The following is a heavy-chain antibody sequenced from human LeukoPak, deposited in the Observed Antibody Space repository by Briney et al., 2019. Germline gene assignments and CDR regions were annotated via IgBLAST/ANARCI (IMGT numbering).Heavy chain of an antibody. CDR1: GGTFSSYA. Sequence: SVKVSCKASGGTFSSYAISWVRQAPGQGLEWMGGIIPIFGTANYAQKFQGRVTITADESTSTAYMELSSLRSEDTAVYYCARTLSYCGGDCYQLGFDPWGQGTLVTVSS. D-gene: IGHD2-21*02. V-gene: IGHV1-69*13. CDR2: IIPIFGTA. J-gene: IGHJ5*02. CDR3: ARTLSYCGGDCYQLGFDP.